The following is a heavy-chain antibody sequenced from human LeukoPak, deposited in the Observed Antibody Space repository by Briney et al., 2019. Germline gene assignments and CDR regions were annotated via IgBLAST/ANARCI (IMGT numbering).Heavy chain of an antibody. Sequence: GESLKISCKGSGYSFSNDWIGWVRQAPGQGLEWMGWINPNSGGTNYAQRFQGRVTMTRDTSISTAYMELSRLRSDDTAVYYCARVYGDHYGSGVIDYWGQGTLVTVSS. V-gene: IGHV1-2*02. J-gene: IGHJ4*02. D-gene: IGHD3-10*01. CDR2: INPNSGGT. CDR3: ARVYGDHYGSGVIDY. CDR1: GYSFSNDW.